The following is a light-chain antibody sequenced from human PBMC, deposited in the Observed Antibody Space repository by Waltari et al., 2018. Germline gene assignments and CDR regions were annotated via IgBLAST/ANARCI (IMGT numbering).Light chain of an antibody. CDR3: QQYYSTPIT. CDR1: RSVLYSSNNKNY. V-gene: IGKV4-1*01. CDR2: WAS. J-gene: IGKJ5*01. Sequence: DIVMTQSPDSLAVSLGEWATINCKSSRSVLYSSNNKNYLTWYQQKPGQPPKLLIYWASTRESGVPDRFSGSGSGTDFTLTISSLQAEDVAVYYCQQYYSTPITFGQGTRLEIK.